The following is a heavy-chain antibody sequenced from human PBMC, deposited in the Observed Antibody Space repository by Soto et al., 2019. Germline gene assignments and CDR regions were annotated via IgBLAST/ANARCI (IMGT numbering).Heavy chain of an antibody. Sequence: GGSLRLSCAASGFTFSIYAMHWVRHAPGKGLEWVAVISYDGSNKYYADSVKGRFTISRDNSKNTLYLQMNSLRAEDTAVYYCARDRSYNYYGSGSYSGLDYWGQGTLVTVSS. J-gene: IGHJ4*02. CDR3: ARDRSYNYYGSGSYSGLDY. CDR1: GFTFSIYA. V-gene: IGHV3-30-3*01. D-gene: IGHD3-10*01. CDR2: ISYDGSNK.